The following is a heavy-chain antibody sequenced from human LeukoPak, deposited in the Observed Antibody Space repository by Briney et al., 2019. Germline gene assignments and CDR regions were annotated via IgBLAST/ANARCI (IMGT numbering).Heavy chain of an antibody. V-gene: IGHV4-59*01. CDR1: GGSISSYY. CDR2: IYYSGST. Sequence: SETLSLTCTVSGGSISSYYWSWIRQPPGKGLEWIGYIYYSGSTNYNPSLKSRVTISVDTSKNQFSLKLSSVTAADTAVYYCARDFGRTPGSDAFDIWGQGTMVTVSS. D-gene: IGHD3-10*01. J-gene: IGHJ3*02. CDR3: ARDFGRTPGSDAFDI.